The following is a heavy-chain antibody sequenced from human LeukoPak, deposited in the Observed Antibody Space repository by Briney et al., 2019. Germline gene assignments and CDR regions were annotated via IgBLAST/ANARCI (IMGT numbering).Heavy chain of an antibody. V-gene: IGHV4-59*01. J-gene: IGHJ4*02. CDR2: MYYSGGA. Sequence: SETLSLTCSVSGGSISYSYWVEIRQPPGGGLEWIGYMYYSGGAYYSPSLKRRVTISIDTYKTQFSLRLSSVTAAETDVYYCARGYYNPDYWGQGTLVTVSS. CDR1: GGSISYSY. CDR3: ARGYYNPDY. D-gene: IGHD5-24*01.